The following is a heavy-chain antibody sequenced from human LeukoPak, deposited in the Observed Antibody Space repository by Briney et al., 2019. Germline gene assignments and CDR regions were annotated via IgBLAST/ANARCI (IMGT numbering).Heavy chain of an antibody. Sequence: GGSLRLSCAASGFTFSTYSMNWVRQAPGKGLEWVSYISSSSSTIYYADSVKGRFTISRDNAKNSLYLQMNSLRAEDTAVYYCAKGSTYYDSSGQVPFDYWGQGTLVTVSS. V-gene: IGHV3-48*01. CDR3: AKGSTYYDSSGQVPFDY. CDR1: GFTFSTYS. J-gene: IGHJ4*02. D-gene: IGHD3-22*01. CDR2: ISSSSSTI.